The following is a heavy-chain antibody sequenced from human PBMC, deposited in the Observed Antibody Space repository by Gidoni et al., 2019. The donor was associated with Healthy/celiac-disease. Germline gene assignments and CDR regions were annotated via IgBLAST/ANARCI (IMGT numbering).Heavy chain of an antibody. CDR3: AKMRVDSSGWPYYFDY. D-gene: IGHD6-19*01. CDR1: GVPFSSHD. J-gene: IGHJ4*02. CDR2: ISGSGGRT. V-gene: IGHV3-23*01. Sequence: EGQLLQSGGGCVQPGESLRCSCDASGVPFSSHDMSWVRQAPGQGLEWVSAISGSGGRTYYADSVKGRFTISRDNSKNTLDLQMNSLRAEDTAVYYCAKMRVDSSGWPYYFDYWGQGTLVTVSS.